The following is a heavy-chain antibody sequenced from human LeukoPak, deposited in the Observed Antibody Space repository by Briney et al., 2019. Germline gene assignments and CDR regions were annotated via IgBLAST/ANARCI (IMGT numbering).Heavy chain of an antibody. CDR3: ARTPVHTYAFDS. V-gene: IGHV4-30-4*01. Sequence: SETLTPPVTVSGGSIHSGDSYWSCIRQPPGKGLEWIGYIYYSGSTYYNPSLKSRVIISVDMSKNQFSLKLSSVTAADTAVYYCARTPVHTYAFDSWGHVIMVTVSS. CDR1: GGSIHSGDSY. CDR2: IYYSGST. J-gene: IGHJ3*02.